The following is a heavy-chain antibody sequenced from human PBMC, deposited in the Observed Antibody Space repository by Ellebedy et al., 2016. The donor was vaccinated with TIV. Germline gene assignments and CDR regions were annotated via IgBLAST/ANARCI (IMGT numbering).Heavy chain of an antibody. Sequence: ASVKVSCRASGYTFTNYYIHWVRQAPGQGLEWMGVINPRGGTTSYAQKFQGRVTITADESTSTAYMELSRLRSDDTAVYYCARPPHYSSGWFDAFDIWGQGTMVTVSS. J-gene: IGHJ3*02. CDR1: GYTFTNYY. D-gene: IGHD6-19*01. V-gene: IGHV1-46*01. CDR3: ARPPHYSSGWFDAFDI. CDR2: INPRGGTT.